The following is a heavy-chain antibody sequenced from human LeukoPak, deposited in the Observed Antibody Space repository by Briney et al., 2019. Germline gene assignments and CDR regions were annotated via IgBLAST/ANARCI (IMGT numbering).Heavy chain of an antibody. D-gene: IGHD3-10*01. CDR1: GFAFSTYA. V-gene: IGHV3-30*04. J-gene: IGHJ4*02. CDR3: ARPRDYYGSGEFIR. CDR2: ISYDGSNK. Sequence: PGGSLRLSCAASGFAFSTYAMHWVRQAPGKGLEWVAVISYDGSNKYYADSVKGRFTISRDNSKNTLYLQMNSLRAEDTAVYYCARPRDYYGSGEFIRWGQGTLVTVSS.